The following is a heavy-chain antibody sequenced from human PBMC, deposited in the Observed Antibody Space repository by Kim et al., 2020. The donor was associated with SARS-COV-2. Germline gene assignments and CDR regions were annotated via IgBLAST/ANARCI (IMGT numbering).Heavy chain of an antibody. Sequence: GGSLRLSCAASGFTFSNAWMSWVRQAPGKGLEWVGRIKSKTDGGTTDYAAPVKGRFTISRDDSKNTLYLQMNSLKTEDTAVYYCTTVFEPSGFYGMDVWGQGTTVTVSS. CDR3: TTVFEPSGFYGMDV. J-gene: IGHJ6*02. CDR1: GFTFSNAW. D-gene: IGHD3-3*01. CDR2: IKSKTDGGTT. V-gene: IGHV3-15*01.